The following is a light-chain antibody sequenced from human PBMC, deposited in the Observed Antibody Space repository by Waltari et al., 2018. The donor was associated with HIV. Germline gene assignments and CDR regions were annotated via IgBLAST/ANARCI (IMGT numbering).Light chain of an antibody. CDR3: SSYTSSGPRYVL. CDR2: NVR. Sequence: SALTQPASVSGSPGQSITISCSGTSGDVGGYTLSSWYQKHPGKAPQLIIYNVRIRPSGVSIRFSGSRSANTASLTISGLQVEDEADYFCSSYTSSGPRYVLFGGGTRLTVL. V-gene: IGLV2-14*03. J-gene: IGLJ2*01. CDR1: SGDVGGYTL.